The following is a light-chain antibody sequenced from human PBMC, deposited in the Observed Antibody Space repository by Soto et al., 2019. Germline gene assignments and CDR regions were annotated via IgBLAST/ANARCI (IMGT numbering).Light chain of an antibody. Sequence: QSVLTQPASVSGSPGQSTTISCTGTSSDVGGYNYLSWYQQHPGKAPKLMIYEVSNRPSGVSNRFSGSKSGNTASLTISGLQAEDEAVYYCSSYTTTSTVVFGGGTQLTVL. V-gene: IGLV2-14*01. CDR1: SSDVGGYNY. CDR2: EVS. CDR3: SSYTTTSTVV. J-gene: IGLJ2*01.